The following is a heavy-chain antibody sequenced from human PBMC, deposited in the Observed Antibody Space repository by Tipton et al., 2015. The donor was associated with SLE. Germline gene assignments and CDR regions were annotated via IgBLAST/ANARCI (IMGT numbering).Heavy chain of an antibody. Sequence: TLSLTCTVSGDLITNSYWSWVRQPVGKGLEWIGRLYFSGVTDYNPSLKSRVTLSMDTSRNQFSLKLNSVTAADTAVYYCARDLDPLPSSSWSGIGYWGQGTLVNVSS. J-gene: IGHJ4*02. CDR3: ARDLDPLPSSSWSGIGY. CDR2: LYFSGVT. D-gene: IGHD6-13*01. CDR1: GDLITNSY. V-gene: IGHV4-4*07.